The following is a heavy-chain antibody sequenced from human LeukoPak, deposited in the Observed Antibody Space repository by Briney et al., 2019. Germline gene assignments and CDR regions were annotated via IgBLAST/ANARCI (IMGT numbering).Heavy chain of an antibody. J-gene: IGHJ4*02. D-gene: IGHD3-3*01. CDR1: GYTFTSYA. CDR3: ARADPYDFWSGYYRQYYFDY. V-gene: IGHV1-3*01. CDR2: INAGNGNT. Sequence: ASVKVSCKASGYTFTSYAMHWVRQAPGQRLEWMGWINAGNGNTKYSQKFQGRVTITRDTSASTAYMELSSLRSEDTAVYYCARADPYDFWSGYYRQYYFDYWGQGTLVTVSS.